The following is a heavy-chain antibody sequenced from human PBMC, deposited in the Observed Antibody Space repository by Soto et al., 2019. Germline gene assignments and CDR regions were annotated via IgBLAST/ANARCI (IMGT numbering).Heavy chain of an antibody. CDR1: GFTFSNYG. D-gene: IGHD3-16*01. CDR3: GGVPEGKIVGYYGMDV. J-gene: IGHJ6*02. Sequence: QVQLVESGGGVVQPGRSLRLSCAASGFTFSNYGMHWVRQAPGKGLEWVAIIWYDGSNKYYADSVKGRFTISRDNSKNTLYLEMDSLRADATGVDFWGGVPEGKIVGYYGMDVWGQGTTVTVSS. V-gene: IGHV3-33*01. CDR2: IWYDGSNK.